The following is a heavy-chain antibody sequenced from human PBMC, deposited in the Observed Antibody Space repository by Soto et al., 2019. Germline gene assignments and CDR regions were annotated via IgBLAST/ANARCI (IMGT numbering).Heavy chain of an antibody. D-gene: IGHD1-26*01. CDR1: GGTFSSYA. Sequence: GASVKVSSKASGGTFSSYAISWVRQAPGQGLEWMGGIIPIFGTANYAQKFQGRVTITADESTSTAYMELSSLRSEDTAVYYCARAEWGDGAFDIWGQGTMVTVSS. CDR3: ARAEWGDGAFDI. J-gene: IGHJ3*02. V-gene: IGHV1-69*13. CDR2: IIPIFGTA.